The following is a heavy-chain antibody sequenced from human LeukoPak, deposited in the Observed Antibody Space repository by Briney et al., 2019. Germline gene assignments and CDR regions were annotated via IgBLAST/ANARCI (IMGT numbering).Heavy chain of an antibody. CDR2: INTDGSST. CDR1: GFTFSSYW. V-gene: IGHV3-74*01. Sequence: PGGSLRLSCAASGFTFSSYWMHWVRQAPGKGLVWVSRINTDGSSTSYADSVKGRFTISRDNAKSTQYLQMNSLRAEDTAVYYCARALDEGARFDYWGQGTLVTVSS. J-gene: IGHJ4*02. CDR3: ARALDEGARFDY.